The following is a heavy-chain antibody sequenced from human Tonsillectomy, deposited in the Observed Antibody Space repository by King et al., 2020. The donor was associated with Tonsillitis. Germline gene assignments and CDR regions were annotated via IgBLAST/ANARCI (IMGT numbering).Heavy chain of an antibody. D-gene: IGHD3-22*01. CDR1: GFTFSSYG. CDR3: AKGGGYFEFDY. CDR2: ASFHGSNK. J-gene: IGHJ4*02. V-gene: IGHV3-30*18. Sequence: VQLVESGGGVVQPGRSLRLSCAASGFTFSSYGMHWVRQAPGKGLEWVGVASFHGSNKYYADSVKGRFSISRDNSKNTLHLQMNSLRPEDTAVYYCAKGGGYFEFDYWGQGTLVTVSS.